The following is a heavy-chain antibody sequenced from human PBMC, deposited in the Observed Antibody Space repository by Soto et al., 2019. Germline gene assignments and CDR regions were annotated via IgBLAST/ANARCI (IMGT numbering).Heavy chain of an antibody. CDR1: GPTFIAYY. CDR3: ARISVDVPE. Sequence: QLVQSGAEVKKPGASVKVSCKTSGPTFIAYYIHWVRQAPGQGLEWMGWIDPKSGGTTYEQEFLGRVTMTRDTSINTAYMELNTLTSDDTALYYCARISVDVPEWGQGTLITVSS. V-gene: IGHV1-2*02. D-gene: IGHD5-12*01. J-gene: IGHJ4*02. CDR2: IDPKSGGT.